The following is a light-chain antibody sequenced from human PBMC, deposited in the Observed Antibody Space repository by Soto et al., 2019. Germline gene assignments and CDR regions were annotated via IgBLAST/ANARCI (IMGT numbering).Light chain of an antibody. CDR1: SSNIGNNY. Sequence: QSVLTQPPSVSAAPGQKGTISCSGSSSNIGNNYVSWYQHLPGTATKLLIYENNKRPSGIPDRFSGSKSGTSATLGITGLQTGDEAEYYCGTWQSSLSAWVFGGGTKVTVL. CDR2: ENN. V-gene: IGLV1-51*02. J-gene: IGLJ2*01. CDR3: GTWQSSLSAWV.